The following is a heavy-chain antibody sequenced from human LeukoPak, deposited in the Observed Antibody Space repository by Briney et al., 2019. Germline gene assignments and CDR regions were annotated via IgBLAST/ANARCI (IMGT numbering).Heavy chain of an antibody. D-gene: IGHD3/OR15-3a*01. CDR2: IYYSGNT. CDR1: GASISSSNSY. Sequence: MPSETLSLTCTVSGASISSSNSYWGWIRQPPGKGLEWIGSIYYSGNTYYNASLKSQVSISIDTSKNQFSLRLTSVTAADTAVYYCARQTGSGLFILPGGQGTLVTVSS. V-gene: IGHV4-39*01. J-gene: IGHJ4*02. CDR3: ARQTGSGLFILP.